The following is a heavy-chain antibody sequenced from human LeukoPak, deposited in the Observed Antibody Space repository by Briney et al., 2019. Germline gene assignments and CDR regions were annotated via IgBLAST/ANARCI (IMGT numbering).Heavy chain of an antibody. CDR2: ISGSGGST. Sequence: GGSLRLSCAASGFTFSSYAMSWVRQAPGKGLEWVSAISGSGGSTYYADSVKGRFTISRDNSKNTLYLQMNSLRAEDTAVYYCAKDQRIQLWLGGFDYWGQGTLVTVSS. V-gene: IGHV3-23*01. D-gene: IGHD5-18*01. J-gene: IGHJ4*02. CDR1: GFTFSSYA. CDR3: AKDQRIQLWLGGFDY.